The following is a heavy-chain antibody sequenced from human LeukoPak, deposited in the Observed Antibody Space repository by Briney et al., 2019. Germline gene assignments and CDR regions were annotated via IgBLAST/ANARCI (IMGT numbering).Heavy chain of an antibody. V-gene: IGHV3-11*04. CDR1: GFTFSDYY. CDR2: ISGSGSSE. D-gene: IGHD6-19*01. Sequence: PGGSLRLSCAASGFTFSDYYMTWIRQAPGKGLEWVSYISGSGSSEYYADSVKGRFTISRDNAKNSLYLQMNSLRVEDTAVYYCASSQSSVAGIVGGWGQGTLVTVSS. CDR3: ASSQSSVAGIVGG. J-gene: IGHJ4*02.